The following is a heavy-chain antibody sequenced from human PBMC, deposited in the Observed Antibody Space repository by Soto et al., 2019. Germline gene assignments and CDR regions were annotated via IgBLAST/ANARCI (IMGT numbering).Heavy chain of an antibody. D-gene: IGHD1-1*01. V-gene: IGHV1-2*02. J-gene: IGHJ6*02. Sequence: GASVKVSCKASGYTFTGYYMYWVRQAPGQGLEWMGWINPNSGGTNYAQKFQGRVTMTRDTSISTAYMELSRLRSDDTAVYYCACAQRYEVQDYYAMAVWGQGTSVTVSS. CDR3: ACAQRYEVQDYYAMAV. CDR2: INPNSGGT. CDR1: GYTFTGYY.